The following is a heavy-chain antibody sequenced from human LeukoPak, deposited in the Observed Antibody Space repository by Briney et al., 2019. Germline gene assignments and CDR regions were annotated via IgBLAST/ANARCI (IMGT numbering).Heavy chain of an antibody. V-gene: IGHV1-18*01. CDR1: GYTFTSYG. Sequence: ASVKVSCKASGYTFTSYGISWVRQAPGQGPEWMGWISAYNGNTNYAQKLQGRVTMTTDTSTSTAYMELRSLRSDDTAVYYCASSTYCGGDCYSSATDAFDIWGQGTMVTVSS. D-gene: IGHD2-21*02. CDR2: ISAYNGNT. CDR3: ASSTYCGGDCYSSATDAFDI. J-gene: IGHJ3*02.